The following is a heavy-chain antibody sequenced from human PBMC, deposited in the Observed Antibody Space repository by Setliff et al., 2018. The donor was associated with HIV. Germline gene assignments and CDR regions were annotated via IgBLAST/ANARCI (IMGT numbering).Heavy chain of an antibody. CDR3: ARQFQYYYMDV. Sequence: SETLSLTCSVSGSTISSSNYYWGWIRQPPGKGLEWIGSIHYTGGTHYNPSLKGRASFSLDTSKNQFSLRLGSVTAADTAVYYCARQFQYYYMDVWGKGTPVTVSS. V-gene: IGHV4-39*01. J-gene: IGHJ6*03. CDR2: IHYTGGT. CDR1: GSTISSSNYY.